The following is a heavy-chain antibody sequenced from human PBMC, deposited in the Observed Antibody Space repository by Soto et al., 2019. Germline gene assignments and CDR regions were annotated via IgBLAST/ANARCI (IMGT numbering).Heavy chain of an antibody. CDR2: ISSSSSTI. CDR1: GFTFSSYS. Sequence: EVQLVESGGGLVQPGGSLRLSCAASGFTFSSYSMNWVRQAPGKGLEWVSYISSSSSTIYYADSVKGRFTISRDNAKNSLYLQMNSLRAEDTAVYYCARDGHPWFWELQTWFDPWGQGTLVTVSS. CDR3: ARDGHPWFWELQTWFDP. J-gene: IGHJ5*02. D-gene: IGHD3-10*01. V-gene: IGHV3-48*01.